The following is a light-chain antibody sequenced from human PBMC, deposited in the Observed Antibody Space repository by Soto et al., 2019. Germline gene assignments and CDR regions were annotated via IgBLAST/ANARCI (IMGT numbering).Light chain of an antibody. V-gene: IGKV3-20*01. Sequence: EIVLTQSPGTLSLSPGESATLSCRSSQSFTSRSLAWYQQKPGLAPRLLISGASNRAAGIPDRFSGRGSGTDFTLTISRLEPEDFAVYYCQQYESSPRTFGQGTKVDI. CDR1: QSFTSRS. CDR3: QQYESSPRT. J-gene: IGKJ1*01. CDR2: GAS.